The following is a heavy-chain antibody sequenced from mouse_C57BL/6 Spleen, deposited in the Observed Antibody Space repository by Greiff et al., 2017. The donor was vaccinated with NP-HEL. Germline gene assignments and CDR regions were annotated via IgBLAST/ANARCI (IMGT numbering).Heavy chain of an antibody. CDR1: GFNINDYY. Sequence: EVQLQQSGAELVKPGASVKLSCTASGFNINDYYMHWVKQRTEQGLEWIGRIDPEDGVIKYAPKFQGKATITADTSSNTAYLQRSSLTSEDTAVYYCARSTGFDYWGQGTTLTVSA. J-gene: IGHJ2*01. CDR2: IDPEDGVI. V-gene: IGHV14-2*01. D-gene: IGHD4-1*01. CDR3: ARSTGFDY.